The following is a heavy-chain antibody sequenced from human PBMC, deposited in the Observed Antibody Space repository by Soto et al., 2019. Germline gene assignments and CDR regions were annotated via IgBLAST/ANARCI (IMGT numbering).Heavy chain of an antibody. V-gene: IGHV1-46*01. D-gene: IGHD3-9*01. Sequence: QVQLVQSGAEVKKPGASVKVSCKASGYTFTSYYMHWVRQAPGQGLEWMGIINPSGGSTSYAQKFQGRVTMTRDTSTSTVYMELSSLRSEDTAVYYCAVDSWPTPFDYWGQGTLVTVSS. J-gene: IGHJ4*02. CDR3: AVDSWPTPFDY. CDR1: GYTFTSYY. CDR2: INPSGGST.